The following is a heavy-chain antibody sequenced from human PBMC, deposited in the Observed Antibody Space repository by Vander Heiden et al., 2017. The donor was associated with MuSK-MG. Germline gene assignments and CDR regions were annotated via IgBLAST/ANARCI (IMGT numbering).Heavy chain of an antibody. CDR2: INPSGGST. V-gene: IGHV1-46*01. J-gene: IGHJ5*02. CDR3: ARENSESWLLEDWFDP. Sequence: QVQLVQSGAEVKKPGASGKVSCKASGYTFTSYYMHWVRQAPGQGLEWMGIINPSGGSTSYAQKFQGRVTMTRDTSTSTVYMELSSLRSEETAVYYCARENSESWLLEDWFDPWGQGTLVTVSS. CDR1: GYTFTSYY. D-gene: IGHD2-21*02.